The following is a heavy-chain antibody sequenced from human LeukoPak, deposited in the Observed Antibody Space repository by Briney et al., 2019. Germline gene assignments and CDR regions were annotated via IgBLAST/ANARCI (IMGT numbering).Heavy chain of an antibody. D-gene: IGHD4-17*01. CDR1: GYTFTGYY. CDR2: INPNSGGT. V-gene: IGHV1-2*02. Sequence: ASVEVSCKASGYTFTGYYMHWVRQAPGQGLEWMGWINPNSGGTNYAQKFQGRVTMTRDTSISTAYMELSRLRSDDTAVYYCARAMDDDYGDYGRVFDYWGQGTLVTVSS. CDR3: ARAMDDDYGDYGRVFDY. J-gene: IGHJ4*02.